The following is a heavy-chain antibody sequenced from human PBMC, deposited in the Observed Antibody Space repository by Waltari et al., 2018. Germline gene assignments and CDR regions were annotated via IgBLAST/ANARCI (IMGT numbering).Heavy chain of an antibody. V-gene: IGHV4-61*02. CDR3: ARSIYDYVWGSYRIFDY. D-gene: IGHD3-16*02. CDR2: IYTSGST. Sequence: QVQLQESGPGLVKPSQTLSLTCTVSGGSIRSGSSYWSWIRQPAGKGLEWIGRIYTSGSTNYNPSLKSRVTISVDTSKNQFSLKLSSVTAADTAVYYCARSIYDYVWGSYRIFDYWGQGTLVTVSS. CDR1: GGSIRSGSSY. J-gene: IGHJ4*02.